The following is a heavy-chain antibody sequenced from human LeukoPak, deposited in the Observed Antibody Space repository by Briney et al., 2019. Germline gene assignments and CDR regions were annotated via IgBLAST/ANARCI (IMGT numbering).Heavy chain of an antibody. CDR1: GFTVSSNY. CDR3: ARDLCVAVAGSAAFDI. J-gene: IGHJ3*02. D-gene: IGHD6-19*01. Sequence: GGSLRLSCAASGFTVSSNYMSWVRQAPGKGLEWVSVIYSGGSTYYADSVKGRFTISRDNSKNTLYLQMNSLGAEDTAVYYCARDLCVAVAGSAAFDIWGQGTMVTVSS. V-gene: IGHV3-66*01. CDR2: IYSGGST.